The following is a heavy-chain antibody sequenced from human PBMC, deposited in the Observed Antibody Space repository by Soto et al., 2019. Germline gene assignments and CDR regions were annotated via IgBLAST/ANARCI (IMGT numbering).Heavy chain of an antibody. CDR2: INAGNGNT. D-gene: IGHD2-15*01. CDR3: ARDGSALNYYYYYGMDG. CDR1: GYTFTSYA. V-gene: IGHV1-3*01. Sequence: ASVKVSCKASGYTFTSYAMHWVRQAPGQRLEWMGWINAGNGNTKYSQKFQGRVTITRDTSASTAYMELSSLRSEDTAVYYCARDGSALNYYYYYGMDGWGQGTTVTVSS. J-gene: IGHJ6*01.